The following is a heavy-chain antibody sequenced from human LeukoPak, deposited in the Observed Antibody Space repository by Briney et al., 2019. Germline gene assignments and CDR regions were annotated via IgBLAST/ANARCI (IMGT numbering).Heavy chain of an antibody. CDR3: AKIRYHIDY. Sequence: GGSLRHSCAASGFTLSSYAMSGVRAARGKGVEWVSAISGSSDSTYYADSVKSRFTISRNNSKNTLYLQMNSLRAEDTSVYYCAKIRYHIDYWGQGTLVTVSS. V-gene: IGHV3-23*01. D-gene: IGHD3-9*01. J-gene: IGHJ4*02. CDR2: ISGSSDST. CDR1: GFTLSSYA.